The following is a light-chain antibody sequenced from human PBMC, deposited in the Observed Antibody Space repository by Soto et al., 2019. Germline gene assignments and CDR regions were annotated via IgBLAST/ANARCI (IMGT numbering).Light chain of an antibody. CDR2: GAS. Sequence: EIVLTQSPGTLSLSLGERATLSCRASQSVSSNLAWYQQKPGQAPRLLIYGASTRATGIPARFSGSGSGTEFTLTISSLQSEDFAVYYCQQYNNWPPWTCGQGTKGDIK. CDR3: QQYNNWPPWT. CDR1: QSVSSN. V-gene: IGKV3-15*01. J-gene: IGKJ1*01.